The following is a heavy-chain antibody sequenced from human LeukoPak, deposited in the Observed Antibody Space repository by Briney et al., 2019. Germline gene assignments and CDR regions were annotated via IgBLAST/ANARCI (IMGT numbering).Heavy chain of an antibody. D-gene: IGHD6-19*01. J-gene: IGHJ5*02. CDR2: INAGNGNT. CDR3: ARERRWAAVAGNMNWFDP. CDR1: GYTFTSYA. Sequence: ASVKVSCKASGYTFTSYAMHWVRQAPGQRLEWMGWINAGNGNTKYSQKFQGRVTITRDTSASTAYMELSSLRSEDTAVYYCARERRWAAVAGNMNWFDPWGQGTLVTVSS. V-gene: IGHV1-3*01.